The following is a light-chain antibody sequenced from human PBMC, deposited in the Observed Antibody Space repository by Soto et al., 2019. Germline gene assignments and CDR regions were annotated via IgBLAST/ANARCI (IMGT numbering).Light chain of an antibody. CDR1: QTISTW. V-gene: IGKV1-5*03. Sequence: DIQMTQSPSTLSASVGDRVTITCRASQTISTWLAWYQQKPGQAPKLLIYKASTLQTGAPSRFSGSGSGADFTLTISSLQPEDFGTYYCQQYTSYYTFGQGTKLEIK. J-gene: IGKJ2*01. CDR2: KAS. CDR3: QQYTSYYT.